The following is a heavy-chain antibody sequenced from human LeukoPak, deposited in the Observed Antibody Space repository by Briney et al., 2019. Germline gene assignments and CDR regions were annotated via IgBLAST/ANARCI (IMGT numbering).Heavy chain of an antibody. CDR1: GFTVSKNY. CDR2: IYAAGNT. Sequence: GGSLRLSCAASGFTVSKNYMNWVRQAPGKGLEWVSVIYAAGNTYYRDSVKGRFTISRDNSKNTVSLHMSSLRAEDTAVYYCARAAIVFGGIIVPEAFDIWGQGTMVTVS. CDR3: ARAAIVFGGIIVPEAFDI. V-gene: IGHV3-66*01. D-gene: IGHD3-16*02. J-gene: IGHJ3*02.